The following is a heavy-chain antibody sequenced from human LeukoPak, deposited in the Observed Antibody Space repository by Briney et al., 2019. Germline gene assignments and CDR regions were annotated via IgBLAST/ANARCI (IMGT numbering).Heavy chain of an antibody. J-gene: IGHJ5*02. Sequence: SETLSLTCTVSGGCISSYYWSWIRQPPGKGLELIGYVYTSGSTNYNPSLKSRVTISVDTSKNQFSLKLSSVTAADTAVYYCARHARRVAGTDWFDPWGQGTLVTVSS. V-gene: IGHV4-4*09. D-gene: IGHD6-19*01. CDR3: ARHARRVAGTDWFDP. CDR1: GGCISSYY. CDR2: VYTSGST.